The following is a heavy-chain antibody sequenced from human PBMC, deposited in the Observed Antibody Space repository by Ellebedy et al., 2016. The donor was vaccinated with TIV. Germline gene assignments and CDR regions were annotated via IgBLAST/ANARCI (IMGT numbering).Heavy chain of an antibody. CDR3: ARTGGYCFDY. D-gene: IGHD1-14*01. CDR1: GGSITSENW. Sequence: MPSETLSLTCAVSGGSITSENWWSWVRQPPGRGLGWIAEIYHGGLTNYKSSLKSRVTISLDKSKNQFSLRLNSVTAADTAVYYCARTGGYCFDYWGQGIPVTVSS. J-gene: IGHJ4*02. CDR2: IYHGGLT. V-gene: IGHV4-4*02.